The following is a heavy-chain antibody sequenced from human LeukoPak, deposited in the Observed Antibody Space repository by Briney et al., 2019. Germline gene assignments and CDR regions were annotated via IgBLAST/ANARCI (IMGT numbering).Heavy chain of an antibody. CDR1: GFTFTTYW. J-gene: IGHJ4*02. V-gene: IGHV3-7*01. D-gene: IGHD6-13*01. CDR3: ARVGIAAAGGYFDY. Sequence: GGSLRLSCAASGFTFTTYWMGWVRQAPGKGLEWVANIKQDGSEQYYVDSVKGRFTISRDNAKNSLYLQMNSLRAEDTAVYYCARVGIAAAGGYFDYWGQGTLVTVSS. CDR2: IKQDGSEQ.